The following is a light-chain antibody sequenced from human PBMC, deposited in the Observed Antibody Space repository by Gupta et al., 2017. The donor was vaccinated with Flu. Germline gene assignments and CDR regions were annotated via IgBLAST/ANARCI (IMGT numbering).Light chain of an antibody. Sequence: SVLTQPPSASGTPGQRVSVSCSGLSSNIGGNAVNWYQHLPGMPPKLLIYSNNQRPSGVPDRFSASKYGTSAAVAISGLQAEDEADYYCASRDDSRNGLVFGGGTKLTVL. CDR1: SSNIGGNA. J-gene: IGLJ2*01. V-gene: IGLV1-44*01. CDR2: SNN. CDR3: ASRDDSRNGLV.